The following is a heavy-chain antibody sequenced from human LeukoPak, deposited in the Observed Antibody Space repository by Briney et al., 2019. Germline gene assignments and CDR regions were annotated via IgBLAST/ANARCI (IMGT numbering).Heavy chain of an antibody. D-gene: IGHD2-15*01. CDR2: ISSSSSYI. Sequence: GGSLRLSCAASGFTFSIYSMNWVRQAPGKGLEWASSISSSSSYIHYTDSVKGRFTISRDNAKNSLYLQMSSLTAEDTALYYCARGLSPYCSGGSCYYYYGMDVWGQGTTVTVSS. J-gene: IGHJ6*02. CDR3: ARGLSPYCSGGSCYYYYGMDV. V-gene: IGHV3-21*01. CDR1: GFTFSIYS.